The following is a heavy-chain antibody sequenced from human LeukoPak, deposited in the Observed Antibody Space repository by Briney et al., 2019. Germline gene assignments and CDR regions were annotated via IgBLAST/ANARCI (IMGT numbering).Heavy chain of an antibody. CDR2: IEADGRTT. CDR1: GFTFSNFW. J-gene: IGHJ6*03. CDR3: ASGERPLAVGWYGDYYYYMDV. D-gene: IGHD6-19*01. Sequence: GGSLRLSCAASGFTFSNFWIHWVRQAPGGGLVWVSRIEADGRTTNYADSVKGRFTISRDNAKNSLYLQMNSLRAEDTAVYYCASGERPLAVGWYGDYYYYMDVWGKGTTVTVSS. V-gene: IGHV3-74*01.